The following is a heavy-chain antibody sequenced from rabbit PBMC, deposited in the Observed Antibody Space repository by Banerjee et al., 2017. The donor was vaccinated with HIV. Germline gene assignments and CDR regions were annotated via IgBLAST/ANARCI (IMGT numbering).Heavy chain of an antibody. CDR3: ARSYYTYGYPAYATGFNL. J-gene: IGHJ4*01. CDR1: GFSFSSNYY. Sequence: QSLEESGGDLVKPGASLTLTCTASGFSFSSNYYMCWVRQAPGKGLEWIACIYAGSSGSTYYASWAKGRFTISKTSSTTVTLQMTSLTAADTATYFYARSYYTYGYPAYATGFNLWGPGTLVTVS. CDR2: IYAGSSGST. D-gene: IGHD6-1*01. V-gene: IGHV1S40*01.